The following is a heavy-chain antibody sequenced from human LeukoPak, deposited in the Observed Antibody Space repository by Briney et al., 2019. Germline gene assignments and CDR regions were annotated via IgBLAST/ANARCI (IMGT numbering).Heavy chain of an antibody. J-gene: IGHJ4*02. D-gene: IGHD2-15*01. CDR1: GGSISSSSYY. Sequence: SETLSLTCTVSGGSISSSSYYWGWIRQPPGKGLEWIGEINHSGSTNYNPSLKSRVTISVDTSKNQFSLKLSSVTAADTAVYYCATDRGYGRADYWGQGTMVTVSS. V-gene: IGHV4-39*07. CDR3: ATDRGYGRADY. CDR2: INHSGST.